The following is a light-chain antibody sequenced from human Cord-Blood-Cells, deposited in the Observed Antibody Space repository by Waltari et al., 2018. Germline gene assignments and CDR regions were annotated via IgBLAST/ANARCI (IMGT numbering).Light chain of an antibody. J-gene: IGLJ3*02. V-gene: IGLV2-14*01. CDR1: SIDAGGYNH. CDR3: SSYTSSSTWV. Sequence: QSALTQPASVSGSPGQSFTISCTGTSIDAGGYNHVSWYQQHPGTAPKHMIYDVSNRPSGVSNRFSGSKSGNTASLTISGLQAEDEADYYCSSYTSSSTWVFGGGTKLTVL. CDR2: DVS.